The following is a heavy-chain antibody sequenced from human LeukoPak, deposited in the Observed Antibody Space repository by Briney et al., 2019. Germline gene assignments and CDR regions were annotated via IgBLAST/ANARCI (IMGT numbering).Heavy chain of an antibody. J-gene: IGHJ4*02. CDR3: ARVPHGMVRGVIITEFYFDY. V-gene: IGHV3-21*01. D-gene: IGHD3-10*01. Sequence: GGSLRLSCAASGLTFSSYSMNWVRQAPGKGLEWVSSISSSSNYIYYADSVKGRFTISRDNAKNSLYLQMNILRAEDTAVYYCARVPHGMVRGVIITEFYFDYWGQGNLVTVSS. CDR2: ISSSSNYI. CDR1: GLTFSSYS.